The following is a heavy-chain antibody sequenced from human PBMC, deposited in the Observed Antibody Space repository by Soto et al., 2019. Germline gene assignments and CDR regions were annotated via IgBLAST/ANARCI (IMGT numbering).Heavy chain of an antibody. J-gene: IGHJ5*02. V-gene: IGHV3-74*01. CDR2: INSDGSST. CDR1: GFTFSSYW. Sequence: GGSLRLSCAASGFTFSSYWMHWVRQAPGKGLVWVSRINSDGSSTSYADSVKGRLTISRDNAKNTLYLQMNSLRAEDTAVYYCARETYYYDSSGLGVDQWGQGTLVTVSS. CDR3: ARETYYYDSSGLGVDQ. D-gene: IGHD3-22*01.